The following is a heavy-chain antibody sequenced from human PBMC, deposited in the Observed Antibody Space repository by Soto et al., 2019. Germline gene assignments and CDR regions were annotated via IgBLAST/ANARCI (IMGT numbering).Heavy chain of an antibody. D-gene: IGHD2-15*01. Sequence: QVQLVESGGGLVKPGGSLRLSCAASGFTFSDYYMSWIRQAPGKGLEWVSYISSSGSTIYYADSVKGRFTISRDNAKNSLYLQMNSLRAEDTAVNYCVNTPRVDRSGSYYYYGMDVWGQGTTVTVSS. CDR1: GFTFSDYY. CDR2: ISSSGSTI. J-gene: IGHJ6*02. V-gene: IGHV3-11*01. CDR3: VNTPRVDRSGSYYYYGMDV.